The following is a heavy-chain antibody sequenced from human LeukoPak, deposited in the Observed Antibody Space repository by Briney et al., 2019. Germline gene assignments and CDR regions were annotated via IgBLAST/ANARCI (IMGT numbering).Heavy chain of an antibody. CDR1: GYTFTTYG. D-gene: IGHD2-21*02. V-gene: IGHV1-18*01. Sequence: ASVKISCKASGYTFTTYGITWVRQAPGQGLEWMGWISPHNGNTKYTEKFQGRINMTTDTSTSTAYIELRSLRSDDTAVYFCARECGGDCYFIASDYWGQGSLVTVSS. J-gene: IGHJ4*02. CDR3: ARECGGDCYFIASDY. CDR2: ISPHNGNT.